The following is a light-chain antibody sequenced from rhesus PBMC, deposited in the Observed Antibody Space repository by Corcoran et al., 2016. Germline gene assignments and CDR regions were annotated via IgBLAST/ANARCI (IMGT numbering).Light chain of an antibody. CDR3: QQESKWSYS. Sequence: EIVMTQSPATLSLSPGERATLSCRVSENVSRRWAWYQQKPGQPPRLLIDDTSSRVTGIPDRFSGSGSGTDFTLTISSLEPEDVAVYFCQQESKWSYSFGQGTKVELK. CDR1: ENVSRR. J-gene: IGKJ2*01. V-gene: IGKV3-17*02. CDR2: DTS.